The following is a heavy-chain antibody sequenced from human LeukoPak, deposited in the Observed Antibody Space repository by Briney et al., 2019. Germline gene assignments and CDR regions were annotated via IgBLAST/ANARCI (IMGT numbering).Heavy chain of an antibody. CDR1: GGSFSGYY. D-gene: IGHD2-15*01. Sequence: SETLSLTCAVYGGSFSGYYWSWIRQPPGKGLEWIGEINHSGSTNYNPSLKSRVTISVDTSKNQFSLKLSSVTAADTAVYYCARVGGGHYFDYWGQGTLVTVSS. CDR3: ARVGGGHYFDY. CDR2: INHSGST. V-gene: IGHV4-34*01. J-gene: IGHJ4*02.